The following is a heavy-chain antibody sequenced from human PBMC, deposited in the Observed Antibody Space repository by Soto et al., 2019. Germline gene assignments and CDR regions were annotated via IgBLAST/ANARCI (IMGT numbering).Heavy chain of an antibody. V-gene: IGHV3-23*01. CDR2: ISGSGGST. Sequence: EVQLLESGGGLVQPGGSLRLSCAASGFTFSSYAMSWVRQAPGQGLEWVSAISGSGGSTYYADSVKGRFTISRDNSKNTLYLQMNSLRAEDTAVYYCAKDPQGWGITTKDWCQGTLVTVSS. D-gene: IGHD3-10*01. CDR1: GFTFSSYA. J-gene: IGHJ4*02. CDR3: AKDPQGWGITTKD.